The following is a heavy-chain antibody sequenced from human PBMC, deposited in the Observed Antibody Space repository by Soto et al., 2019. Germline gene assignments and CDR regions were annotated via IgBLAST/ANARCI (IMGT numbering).Heavy chain of an antibody. Sequence: VASVKVSCKASGGTFSSYAISWVRQAPGQGLEWMGGIIPIFGTANYAQKFQGRVTITADKSTSTAYMELSSLRSEDTAVYYCARVADNWNYSPRSWFDPWGQGTLVTVSS. CDR1: GGTFSSYA. D-gene: IGHD1-7*01. V-gene: IGHV1-69*06. CDR3: ARVADNWNYSPRSWFDP. CDR2: IIPIFGTA. J-gene: IGHJ5*02.